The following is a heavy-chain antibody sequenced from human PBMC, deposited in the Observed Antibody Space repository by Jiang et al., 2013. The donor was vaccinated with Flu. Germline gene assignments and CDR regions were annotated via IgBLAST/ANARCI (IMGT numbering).Heavy chain of an antibody. V-gene: IGHV4-39*01. Sequence: GSGLVKPSETLSLTCTVSGGSISSSSYYWGWIRQPPGKGLEWIGSIYYSGSTYYNPSLKSRVTISVDTSKNQFSLKLSSVTAADTAVYYCARRLKRLGSGSYYIWGYWGQGTLVTVSS. CDR1: GGSISSSSYY. J-gene: IGHJ4*02. CDR3: ARRLKRLGSGSYYIWGY. CDR2: IYYSGST. D-gene: IGHD3-10*01.